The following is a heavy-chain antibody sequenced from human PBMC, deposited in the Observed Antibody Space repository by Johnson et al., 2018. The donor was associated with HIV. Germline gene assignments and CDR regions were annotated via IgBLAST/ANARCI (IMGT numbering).Heavy chain of an antibody. V-gene: IGHV3-20*04. CDR2: INWNGGRT. CDR1: GFIFDDYV. CDR3: ARDPRSWYDRRAFDI. D-gene: IGHD6-13*01. J-gene: IGHJ3*02. Sequence: VQVLESGGGVIRPGGSLRLSCAASGFIFDDYVMSWVRQAPGKGLEWVSGINWNGGRTGYADSVKGRFTISRDNPMNSLYLQMHSLRAEDTALYYCARDPRSWYDRRAFDIWGQGTMVTVSS.